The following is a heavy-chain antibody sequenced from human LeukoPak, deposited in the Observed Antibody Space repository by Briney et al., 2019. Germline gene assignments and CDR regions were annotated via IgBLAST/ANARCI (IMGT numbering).Heavy chain of an antibody. Sequence: GGSLRLSCAASGFTFSSYSMNWVRQAPGKGLEWVSYISSSSSTIYYADSVKGRFTISRDNAKNSLYLQMNSLRAEDTAVYYCARDSSMAVAGMDYWGQGTLVTVSS. CDR1: GFTFSSYS. D-gene: IGHD6-19*01. CDR2: ISSSSSTI. V-gene: IGHV3-48*01. CDR3: ARDSSMAVAGMDY. J-gene: IGHJ4*02.